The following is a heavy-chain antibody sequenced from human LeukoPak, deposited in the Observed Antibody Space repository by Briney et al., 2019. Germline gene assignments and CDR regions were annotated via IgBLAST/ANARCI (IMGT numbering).Heavy chain of an antibody. V-gene: IGHV4-39*01. J-gene: IGHJ4*02. D-gene: IGHD3-10*01. CDR1: GGSISTSSYY. CDR2: IYYRGGT. Sequence: SETLSLTCTVSGGSISTSSYYWGWIRQPPGKGLEWIGTIYYRGGTYYNPSLKSRVTISVDTSKNQFSLKLNSVTAADTAVYYCARMDYGSGSYYFDSWGQGTLVTVSS. CDR3: ARMDYGSGSYYFDS.